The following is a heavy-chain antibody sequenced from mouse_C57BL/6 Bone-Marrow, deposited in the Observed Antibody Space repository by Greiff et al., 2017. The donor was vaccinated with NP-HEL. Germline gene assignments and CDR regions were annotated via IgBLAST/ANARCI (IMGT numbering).Heavy chain of an antibody. J-gene: IGHJ3*01. V-gene: IGHV1-9*01. Sequence: QVQLQQSGAELLKPGASVKLSCKATGYTFNGYWIEWVKQRPGHGLEWIGEILPGSGSTNYNEKFKGKATFTADTSSNTAYMQLSSLTTEDSAIYYCARRGAYYSNYGAYWGQGTLVTVSA. CDR3: ARRGAYYSNYGAY. CDR2: ILPGSGST. CDR1: GYTFNGYW. D-gene: IGHD2-5*01.